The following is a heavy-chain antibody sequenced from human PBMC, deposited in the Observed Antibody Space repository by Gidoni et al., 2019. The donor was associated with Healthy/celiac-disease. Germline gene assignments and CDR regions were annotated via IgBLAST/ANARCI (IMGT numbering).Heavy chain of an antibody. CDR3: ARYGSGSYYNDYYFDY. Sequence: QVQLQESGPGLVKPSETLSLTCTVSGGSISSYYWSWIRQPPGKGLEWRGYIYYSGSTNYNPSLKSRVTISVDTSKNQFSLKLSSVTAADTAVYYCARYGSGSYYNDYYFDYWGQGTLVTVSS. D-gene: IGHD3-10*01. CDR1: GGSISSYY. V-gene: IGHV4-59*01. CDR2: IYYSGST. J-gene: IGHJ4*02.